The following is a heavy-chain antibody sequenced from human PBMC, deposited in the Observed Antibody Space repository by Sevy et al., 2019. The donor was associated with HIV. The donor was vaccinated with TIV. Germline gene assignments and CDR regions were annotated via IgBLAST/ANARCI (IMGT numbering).Heavy chain of an antibody. CDR3: ARAVVVAASDWFYP. J-gene: IGHJ5*02. Sequence: ASVKVSCKASGYTFTSYAMNLVRQAPGQGLEWLGWINTNTGNPTYAQGFTGRFVFSLDTSVSTAYLQLSSLKAEDTAVYYCARAVVVAASDWFYPWGQGTLVTVSS. CDR2: INTNTGNP. D-gene: IGHD2-15*01. CDR1: GYTFTSYA. V-gene: IGHV7-4-1*02.